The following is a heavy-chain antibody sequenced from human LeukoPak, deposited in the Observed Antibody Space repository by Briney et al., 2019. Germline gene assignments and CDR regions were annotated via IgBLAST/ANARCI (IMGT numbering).Heavy chain of an antibody. CDR3: AKGKYDFWSGYYPFDY. V-gene: IGHV3-30*04. CDR1: GFTFSSYA. CDR2: ISYDGSNK. D-gene: IGHD3-3*01. Sequence: GGSLRLSCAASGFTFSSYAMHWVRQAPGKGLEWVAVISYDGSNKYYADSVKGRFTISRDNSKNTLYLQMNSLRAEDTAVYYCAKGKYDFWSGYYPFDYWGQGTLVTVSS. J-gene: IGHJ4*02.